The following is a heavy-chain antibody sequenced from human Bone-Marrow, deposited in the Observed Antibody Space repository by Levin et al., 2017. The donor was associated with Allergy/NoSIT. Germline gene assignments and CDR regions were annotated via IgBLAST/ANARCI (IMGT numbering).Heavy chain of an antibody. Sequence: GGSLRLSCVVSGLTFSNAKMNWVRRAPGKGLEWLGRIRSNADGGTTDYAASVKGRFTISRDDSKKTVYLQLNSLNAEDSGVYDCSTDRDWGQGTPVSVSS. CDR1: GLTFSNAK. CDR2: IRSNADGGTT. J-gene: IGHJ4*02. V-gene: IGHV3-15*01. CDR3: STDRD.